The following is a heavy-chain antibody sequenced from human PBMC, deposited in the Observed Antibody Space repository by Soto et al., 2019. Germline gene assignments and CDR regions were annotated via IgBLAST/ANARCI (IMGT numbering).Heavy chain of an antibody. D-gene: IGHD3-3*01. V-gene: IGHV4-31*03. J-gene: IGHJ4*02. CDR2: IYYSGST. CDR1: GGSINSGGYY. CDR3: ARAQTIFGMITVFDY. Sequence: PSETLSLTCTVSGGSINSGGYYWSWIRQHPGKGLEWIGYIYYSGSTYYNPSLKSRVTISIDTSKNQFSLKLSSVTAADTAVYHCARAQTIFGMITVFDYWGQGTLVTVSS.